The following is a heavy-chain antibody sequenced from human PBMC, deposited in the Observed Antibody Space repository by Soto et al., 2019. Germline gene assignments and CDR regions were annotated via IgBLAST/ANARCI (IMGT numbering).Heavy chain of an antibody. Sequence: SGTLSLTCTVSGASISSDYWTWIRQPPGKGLEWIGYISYSGSTNYNPSLKSRVTISVDTSKNQFSLKLTSVTAADTAVYFCARVTPRNSNLYSYDYWGQGTLVTVSS. V-gene: IGHV4-59*01. CDR2: ISYSGST. D-gene: IGHD4-4*01. CDR3: ARVTPRNSNLYSYDY. CDR1: GASISSDY. J-gene: IGHJ4*02.